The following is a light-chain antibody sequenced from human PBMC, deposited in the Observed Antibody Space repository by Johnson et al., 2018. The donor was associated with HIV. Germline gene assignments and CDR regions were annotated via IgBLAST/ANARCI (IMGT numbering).Light chain of an antibody. CDR1: TSSIGNNY. V-gene: IGLV1-51*02. CDR2: ENN. Sequence: QAVLTQPPSVSAAPGQKVTISCSGSTSSIGNNYVSWYQHLPGTAPKLLIYENNKRPSGIPARFSGSKSGTSATLGITGLQTGDEADYYCGTWVGSLSACVFGTGTKVTVL. J-gene: IGLJ1*01. CDR3: GTWVGSLSACV.